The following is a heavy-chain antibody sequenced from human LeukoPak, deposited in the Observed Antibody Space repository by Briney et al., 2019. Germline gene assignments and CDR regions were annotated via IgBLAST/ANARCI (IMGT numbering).Heavy chain of an antibody. D-gene: IGHD6-19*01. V-gene: IGHV1-24*01. CDR3: ATDLRLGSYYYYYGMDV. J-gene: IGHJ6*02. CDR1: GYTLTELS. Sequence: ASVKVSCKVSGYTLTELSMHWVRQAPGKGLEWMGGFDPEDGETIYAQKFQGRVTMTEDTSTDTAYMELSSLRSEDTAVYYCATDLRLGSYYYYYGMDVWGQGTTVTVSS. CDR2: FDPEDGET.